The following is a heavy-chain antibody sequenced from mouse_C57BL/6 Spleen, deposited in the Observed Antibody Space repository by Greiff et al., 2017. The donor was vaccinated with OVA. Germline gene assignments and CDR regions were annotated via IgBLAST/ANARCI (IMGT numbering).Heavy chain of an antibody. CDR2: INPGSGGT. J-gene: IGHJ4*01. V-gene: IGHV1-54*01. CDR3: ARSGYGSSRGVGAMDY. Sequence: QVQLQQSVAELVRPGTSVKVSCKASGYAFTNYLIEWVKQRPGQGLEWIGVINPGSGGTNYTAKFKGKATLTADKSSSTAYMQLSSLTSEDSAVYFCARSGYGSSRGVGAMDYWGQGTSVTVSS. CDR1: GYAFTNYL. D-gene: IGHD1-1*01.